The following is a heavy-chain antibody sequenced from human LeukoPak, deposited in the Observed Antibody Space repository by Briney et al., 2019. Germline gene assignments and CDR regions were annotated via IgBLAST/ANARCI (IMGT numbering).Heavy chain of an antibody. J-gene: IGHJ4*02. Sequence: SETLSLTCTVSGSSISSYYWSWIRQPPGKGLEWIGYIYYSGSTNYNPSLKSRVTISVDTSKNQFSLKLSSVTAADTAVYYCARAPVALYYFDYWGQGTLVTVSS. V-gene: IGHV4-59*01. CDR2: IYYSGST. D-gene: IGHD6-19*01. CDR3: ARAPVALYYFDY. CDR1: GSSISSYY.